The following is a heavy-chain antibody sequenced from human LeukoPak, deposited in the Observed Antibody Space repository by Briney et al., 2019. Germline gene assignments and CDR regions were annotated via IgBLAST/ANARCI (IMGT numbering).Heavy chain of an antibody. J-gene: IGHJ6*03. Sequence: SQTLSLTCAISGDSVSSNSAAWNWIRQSPSRGLEWLGRTYYRSKWYNDYAVSVKSRITINPDTSKNQFSLQLNSVTPEDTAVYYCARDIVVVPAAMYPRQYYYMDVWGKGTTVTVSS. D-gene: IGHD2-2*01. CDR1: GDSVSSNSAA. CDR2: TYYRSKWYN. V-gene: IGHV6-1*01. CDR3: ARDIVVVPAAMYPRQYYYMDV.